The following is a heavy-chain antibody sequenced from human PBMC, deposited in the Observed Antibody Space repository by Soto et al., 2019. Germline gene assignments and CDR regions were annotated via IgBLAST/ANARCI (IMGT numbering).Heavy chain of an antibody. CDR3: ARVILYSGSYFGGIDY. V-gene: IGHV1-3*01. CDR2: INAGNGNT. Sequence: QVQLVQSGAEVKKPGASVKVSCKASGYTFTSYAMHWVRQAPGQRLEWMGWINAGNGNTKYSKKFQGRVTITRDTSASTAYMELSSLRSEDTAVYYCARVILYSGSYFGGIDYWGQGTLVTVSS. J-gene: IGHJ4*02. CDR1: GYTFTSYA. D-gene: IGHD1-26*01.